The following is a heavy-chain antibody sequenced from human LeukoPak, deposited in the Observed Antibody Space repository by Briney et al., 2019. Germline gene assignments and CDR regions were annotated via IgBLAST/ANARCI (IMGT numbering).Heavy chain of an antibody. V-gene: IGHV3-48*02. J-gene: IGHJ4*02. CDR2: ICSSSSTSSTI. CDR3: ARSKDTAMFN. D-gene: IGHD5-18*01. Sequence: GGSLRLSCAASGFTLSSYSMNWVRQSPGKGLEWVSYICSSSSTSSTIYYADSVKGRFTISRDNAKNSLYLQMNSLRDEDTAVYYCARSKDTAMFNWGQGTLVTVSS. CDR1: GFTLSSYS.